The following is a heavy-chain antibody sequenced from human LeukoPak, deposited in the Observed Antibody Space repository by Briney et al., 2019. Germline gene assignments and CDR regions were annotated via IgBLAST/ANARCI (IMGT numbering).Heavy chain of an antibody. CDR3: ARGSITMVRGVIIIDAFDI. V-gene: IGHV3-7*01. J-gene: IGHJ3*02. Sequence: GGSLRLSCAASGFTFSSYWMSWVRQAPGKGLEWVANIKQDGSEKYYVDSVKGRFTISRDNAKNSLYPQMNSLRAEDTAVYYCARGSITMVRGVIIIDAFDIWGQGTMVTVSS. CDR2: IKQDGSEK. CDR1: GFTFSSYW. D-gene: IGHD3-10*01.